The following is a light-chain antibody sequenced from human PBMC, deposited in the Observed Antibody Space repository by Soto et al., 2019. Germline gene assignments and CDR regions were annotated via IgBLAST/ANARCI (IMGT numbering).Light chain of an antibody. CDR2: NNS. CDR1: SSNIGSNT. V-gene: IGLV1-44*01. J-gene: IGLJ1*01. CDR3: AAWDDSLIGTV. Sequence: QSVLTQPPSASGTPGQRVTISCSGTSSNIGSNTVNWYQQLPGTAPKLLIFNNSQRPSGVPDRFSGSKSGTSASLAISGLQSEDEADYYCAAWDDSLIGTVFGTGTKVTVL.